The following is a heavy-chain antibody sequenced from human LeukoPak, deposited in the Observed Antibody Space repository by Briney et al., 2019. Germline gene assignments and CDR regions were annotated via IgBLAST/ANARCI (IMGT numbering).Heavy chain of an antibody. Sequence: GGSLRLSCAASGISFSTYAMSWVRQAPGKGLEWVSTISGPGERTCYADSVKGRFTISRDNSKNTLYLQMNSLRADDTALFYCAKGHSAYGTGFDCWGQGALVTVSS. CDR1: GISFSTYA. D-gene: IGHD5-12*01. J-gene: IGHJ4*02. V-gene: IGHV3-23*01. CDR3: AKGHSAYGTGFDC. CDR2: ISGPGERT.